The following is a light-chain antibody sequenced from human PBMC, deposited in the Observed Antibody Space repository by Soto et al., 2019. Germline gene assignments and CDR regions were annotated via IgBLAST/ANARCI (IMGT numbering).Light chain of an antibody. J-gene: IGKJ1*01. CDR2: GAS. Sequence: EIVMTQSPVTLSVSPGDRATLSCRASQSVSSNLAWYQQKPGQAPRLLIYGASTRGTGIPARFSGSGSETEFTLTISSLQSEDFAVYYCQQYNNWPPGTFGQGTKVDIK. CDR3: QQYNNWPPGT. CDR1: QSVSSN. V-gene: IGKV3-15*01.